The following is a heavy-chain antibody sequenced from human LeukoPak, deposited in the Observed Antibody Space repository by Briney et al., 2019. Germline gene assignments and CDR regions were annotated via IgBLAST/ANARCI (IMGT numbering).Heavy chain of an antibody. CDR2: IKQDGSEK. D-gene: IGHD6-19*01. CDR1: GFTFSSYW. Sequence: GGSLRLSCAASGFTFSSYWMSWVRQAPGKGLEWVANIKQDGSEKYYVDSVKGRFTISRDNAKNSLYLQMNSLRAEDTAVYYCARVSIAVARKLDYWGQGTLVTVSS. J-gene: IGHJ4*02. CDR3: ARVSIAVARKLDY. V-gene: IGHV3-7*01.